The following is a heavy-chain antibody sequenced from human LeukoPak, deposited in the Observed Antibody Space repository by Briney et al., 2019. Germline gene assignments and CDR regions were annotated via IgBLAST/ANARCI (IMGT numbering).Heavy chain of an antibody. CDR2: ISWNSGSI. CDR3: AREGAAAGTFDY. Sequence: GGSLRLSCAASGFTFDDYAMHWVRQAPGKGLEWVSGISWNSGSIGYADSVKGRFTISRDNAKNSLYLQMNSLRAEDTAVYYCAREGAAAGTFDYWGQGTLVTVSS. D-gene: IGHD6-13*01. CDR1: GFTFDDYA. J-gene: IGHJ4*02. V-gene: IGHV3-9*01.